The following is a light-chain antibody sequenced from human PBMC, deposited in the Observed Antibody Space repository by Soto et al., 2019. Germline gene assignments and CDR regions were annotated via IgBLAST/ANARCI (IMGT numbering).Light chain of an antibody. CDR1: SSDVGGYDY. J-gene: IGLJ1*01. CDR3: SSYAGTYIV. V-gene: IGLV2-8*01. Sequence: QSVLTQPPSASGSPGQSVAISCTGTSSDVGGYDYVSWYQQHPGKAPKLMIYDASKRPSGVPDRFSGSKSGNTASLTVSGLQAEDEADYYCSSYAGTYIVFGTGTKVTV. CDR2: DAS.